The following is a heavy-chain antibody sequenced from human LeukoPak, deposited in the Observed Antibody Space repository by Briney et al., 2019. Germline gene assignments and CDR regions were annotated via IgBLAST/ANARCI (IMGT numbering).Heavy chain of an antibody. Sequence: GGSLRLSCAASGFTFSSYWMSWVRQAPGKGLEWVANIKQDGSEKYYVDSVKGRFTISRDNSKNTLYLQMNSLRAEDTAVYYCAKDLWFGEDYMDVWGKGTTVTVSS. CDR1: GFTFSSYW. J-gene: IGHJ6*03. V-gene: IGHV3-7*01. CDR2: IKQDGSEK. CDR3: AKDLWFGEDYMDV. D-gene: IGHD3-10*01.